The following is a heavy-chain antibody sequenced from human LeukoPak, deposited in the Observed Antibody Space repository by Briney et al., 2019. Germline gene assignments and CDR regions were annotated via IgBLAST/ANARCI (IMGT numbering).Heavy chain of an antibody. CDR2: FDGNGPDT. CDR3: AKPRTTGLGWAQFDY. CDR1: GFTFSSFA. D-gene: IGHD2-8*02. V-gene: IGHV3-23*01. Sequence: GGSLRLSCAASGFTFSSFAMTGVRQARGKGRKWVSGFDGNGPDTYYADSVKGRWTISRDNSRNTLYLEMNSLRPEDTAIYYCAKPRTTGLGWAQFDYWGQGSLVTVSS. J-gene: IGHJ4*02.